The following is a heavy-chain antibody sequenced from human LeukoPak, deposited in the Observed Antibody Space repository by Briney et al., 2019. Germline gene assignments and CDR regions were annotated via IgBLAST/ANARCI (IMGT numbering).Heavy chain of an antibody. CDR2: IYYSGST. CDR3: AREYGDYDAY. Sequence: SETLSLTCTVSGGSISSSSYYWGWICQPPGKGLDWIGSIYYSGSTYYTPSLKSRVTISVDTSKNQFSLKLSSVTAADTAVYYCAREYGDYDAYWGQGTLVTVAS. CDR1: GGSISSSSYY. J-gene: IGHJ4*02. D-gene: IGHD4-17*01. V-gene: IGHV4-39*02.